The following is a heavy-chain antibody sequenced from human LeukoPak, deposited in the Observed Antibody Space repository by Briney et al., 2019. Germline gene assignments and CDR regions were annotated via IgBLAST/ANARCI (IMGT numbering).Heavy chain of an antibody. V-gene: IGHV3-23*01. D-gene: IGHD4-17*01. Sequence: GGSLRLSCAASGFAFSSYAMSWVRQAPGKGLEWVSAISGSGGSTYYADSVKGRFTISRDNSKNTLYLQMNSLRAEDTAVYYCAKDDYGDYVNGHWGQGTLVTVSS. J-gene: IGHJ4*02. CDR2: ISGSGGST. CDR1: GFAFSSYA. CDR3: AKDDYGDYVNGH.